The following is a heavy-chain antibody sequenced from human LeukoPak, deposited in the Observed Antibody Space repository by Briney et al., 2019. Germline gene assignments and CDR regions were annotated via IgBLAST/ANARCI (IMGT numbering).Heavy chain of an antibody. CDR3: AREGGYSGYDSMDYYYYGMDV. CDR1: GFTFSSYA. D-gene: IGHD5-12*01. V-gene: IGHV3-30*04. J-gene: IGHJ6*02. CDR2: ISYDGSNK. Sequence: GGSLRLSCAASGFTFSSYAMSWVRQAPGKGLEWVAVISYDGSNKYYADSVKGRFTISRDNSKNTLYLQMNSLRAEDTAVYYCAREGGYSGYDSMDYYYYGMDVWGQGTTVTVSS.